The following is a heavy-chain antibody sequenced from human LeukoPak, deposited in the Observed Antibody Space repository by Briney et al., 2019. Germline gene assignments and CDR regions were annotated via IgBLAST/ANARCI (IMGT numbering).Heavy chain of an antibody. V-gene: IGHV3-23*01. CDR2: ISGSGGST. J-gene: IGHJ4*02. D-gene: IGHD2-2*01. Sequence: GGSLRLSCAASGFTFSSYAMSWVRQAAGKGLEWVSAISGSGGSTYYADSVKGRFTISRDNSKNTLYLQMNSLRAEDTAVYYCAKDGCSSTSCYVGYWGQGTLVTVSS. CDR3: AKDGCSSTSCYVGY. CDR1: GFTFSSYA.